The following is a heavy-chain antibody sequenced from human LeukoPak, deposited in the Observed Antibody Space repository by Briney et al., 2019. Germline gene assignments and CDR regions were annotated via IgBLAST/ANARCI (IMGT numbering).Heavy chain of an antibody. CDR1: GYTFTGYS. CDR2: VNPVSGKT. D-gene: IGHD6-19*01. V-gene: IGHV1-8*02. J-gene: IGHJ6*03. CDR3: ARRRYSSGPNYYHYMDV. Sequence: GASVKVSCKASGYTFTGYSMHWVRQAPGQGLEWMGWVNPVSGKTAYAQKFQGRVTMTRNTSISTAYLELSSLRSEDTAVYYCARRRYSSGPNYYHYMDVWGKGTTVTVSS.